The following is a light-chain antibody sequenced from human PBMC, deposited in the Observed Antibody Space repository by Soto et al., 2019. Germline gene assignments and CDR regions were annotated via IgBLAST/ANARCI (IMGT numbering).Light chain of an antibody. CDR2: GAS. J-gene: IGKJ1*01. Sequence: EIVMTQSPATLSMSPGERATLSCRASQSVSSSLAWHQQNPGQAPRLLIYGASTRATGVPARFSGSGSGTEFTLTISSLQSEDFAVYYCQHYSNWPPETFGQGTKVDIK. V-gene: IGKV3-15*01. CDR3: QHYSNWPPET. CDR1: QSVSSS.